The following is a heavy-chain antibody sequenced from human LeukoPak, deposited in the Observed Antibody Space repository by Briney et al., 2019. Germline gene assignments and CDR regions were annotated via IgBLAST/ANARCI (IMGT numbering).Heavy chain of an antibody. D-gene: IGHD3-10*01. V-gene: IGHV3-23*01. CDR3: AKGEQIMVRGVYEY. Sequence: GGSLRLSCTASGFTFSIYAMTWVRQAPGKGLEWVSVISGSDGSTYYADSVKGRFTISRDNSKNTVYLQMNSLRAEDTALYYCAKGEQIMVRGVYEYWGQGTLVTVSS. CDR2: ISGSDGST. CDR1: GFTFSIYA. J-gene: IGHJ4*02.